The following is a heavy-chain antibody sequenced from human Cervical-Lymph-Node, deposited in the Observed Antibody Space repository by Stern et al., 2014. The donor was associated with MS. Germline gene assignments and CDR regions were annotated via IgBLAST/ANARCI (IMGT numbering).Heavy chain of an antibody. V-gene: IGHV3-7*01. J-gene: IGHJ4*02. CDR2: TKQDGSSK. CDR1: GITFSSNW. CDR3: ATEATGSYDF. Sequence: VQLVESGGGLVQPGGSLRLSCAASGITFSSNWMSWVRQAPGKGLEWVANTKQDGSSKYYAGSLKGRFTISGDKAKNSLYLQMSSLIVEDTAVYYCATEATGSYDFWGQGTLVTVSS.